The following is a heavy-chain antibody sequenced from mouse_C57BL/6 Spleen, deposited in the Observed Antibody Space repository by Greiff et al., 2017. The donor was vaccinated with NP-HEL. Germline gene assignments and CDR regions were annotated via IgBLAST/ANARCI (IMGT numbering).Heavy chain of an antibody. CDR3: ARIYYGSSPWYFDV. CDR1: GFTFSSYA. J-gene: IGHJ1*03. CDR2: ISDGGSYT. Sequence: EVKVVESGGGLVKPGGSLKLSCAASGFTFSSYAMSWVRQTPEKRLEWVATISDGGSYTYYPDNVKGRFTISRDNAKNNLYLQMSHLKSEDTAMYYCARIYYGSSPWYFDVWGTGTTVTVSS. V-gene: IGHV5-4*03. D-gene: IGHD1-1*01.